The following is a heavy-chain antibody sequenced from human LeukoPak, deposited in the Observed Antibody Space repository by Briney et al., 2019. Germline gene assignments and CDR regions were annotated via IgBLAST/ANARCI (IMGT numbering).Heavy chain of an antibody. CDR1: GGAISSYY. J-gene: IGHJ4*02. CDR3: AVLPQYDILTGYYDVDY. CDR2: IYYSGST. Sequence: SETLSLTCTVSGGAISSYYWSWIRQPPGKGLERIGYIYYSGSTNYNPSLKSRVTISVDTSKNQFSLKLSSVTAADTAVYYCAVLPQYDILTGYYDVDYWGQGTLVTVSS. D-gene: IGHD3-9*01. V-gene: IGHV4-59*01.